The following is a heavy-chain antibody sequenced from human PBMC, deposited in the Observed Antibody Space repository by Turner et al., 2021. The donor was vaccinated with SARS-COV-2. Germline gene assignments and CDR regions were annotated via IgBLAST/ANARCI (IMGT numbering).Heavy chain of an antibody. CDR2: FDPEDGET. CDR3: ATGVAVAGTPSEYYYYYGMDV. V-gene: IGHV1-24*01. CDR1: GYSLTELS. J-gene: IGHJ6*02. D-gene: IGHD6-19*01. Sequence: QVQLVQSGAEVKKPGASAKVSCKVSGYSLTELSIHWVRQAPGKGLEWMGGFDPEDGETIYAQKFQGRVTMTEDTSTDTAYMELSSLRSEDTAVYYCATGVAVAGTPSEYYYYYGMDVWGQGTTVTVSS.